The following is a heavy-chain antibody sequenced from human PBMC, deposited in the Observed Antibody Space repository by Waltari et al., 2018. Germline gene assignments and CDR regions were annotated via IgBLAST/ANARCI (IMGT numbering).Heavy chain of an antibody. D-gene: IGHD3-3*01. Sequence: QVQLQQWGAGLLKPSETLSLTCAVYGGSFSGYYWSWIRQPPGKGLEWIGEINHSGSTNYNPSLKSRVTISVDTSKNQFSLKLSSVTAADTAVYYCARGQYYDFWSGYYYYYYGMDVWGQGTTVTVSS. J-gene: IGHJ6*02. V-gene: IGHV4-34*01. CDR1: GGSFSGYY. CDR3: ARGQYYDFWSGYYYYYYGMDV. CDR2: INHSGST.